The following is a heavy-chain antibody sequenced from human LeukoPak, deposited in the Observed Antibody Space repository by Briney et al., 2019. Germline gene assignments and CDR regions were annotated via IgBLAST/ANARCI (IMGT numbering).Heavy chain of an antibody. V-gene: IGHV3-53*01. D-gene: IGHD4/OR15-4a*01. CDR2: IYNVDST. CDR3: ARRAGAYSHPYDY. J-gene: IGHJ4*02. CDR1: GFSVSSNY. Sequence: GGSLRLSCTASGFSVSSNYMSWVRQAPGKGLEWVSVIYNVDSTNYGDSVKGRFTISRDKSKNTLYLQMNSLRAEDTAVYYCARRAGAYSHPYDYWGQGTLVTVSS.